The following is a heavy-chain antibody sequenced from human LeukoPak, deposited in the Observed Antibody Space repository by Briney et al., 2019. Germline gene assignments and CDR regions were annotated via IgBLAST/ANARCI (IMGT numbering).Heavy chain of an antibody. D-gene: IGHD3-22*01. V-gene: IGHV3-21*01. CDR3: ARDRTYDSSGYYAY. Sequence: GGSLRLCCAASGFTFRSYSMNWVRQAQGKGLEWVSSISSSSSYIYYADSVKGRFTISRDNAKNSLYLQMNSLSAEDTAVYYCARDRTYDSSGYYAYWGQGTLVTVSS. CDR1: GFTFRSYS. CDR2: ISSSSSYI. J-gene: IGHJ4*02.